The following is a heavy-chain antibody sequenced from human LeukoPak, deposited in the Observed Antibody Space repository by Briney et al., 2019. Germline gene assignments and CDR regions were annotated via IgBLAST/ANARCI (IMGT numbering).Heavy chain of an antibody. CDR2: IGSSSSYI. J-gene: IGHJ6*03. CDR3: ARPGYSGYEYYYYYMDV. V-gene: IGHV3-21*01. CDR1: RFTFSSYS. Sequence: GGSLRLSCAASRFTFSSYSMNWVRQAPGKGLEWVSAIGSSSSYIYYADSVKGRFTISRDNAKNSLYLQMNSLRAEDTAVYYCARPGYSGYEYYYYYMDVWGKGTTVTVSS. D-gene: IGHD5-12*01.